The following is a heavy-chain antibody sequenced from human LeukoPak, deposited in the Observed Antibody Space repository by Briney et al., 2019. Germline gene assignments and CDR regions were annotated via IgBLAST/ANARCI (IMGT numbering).Heavy chain of an antibody. Sequence: ASVKVSCKASGYTFTSYGISWVRQAPGQGLEWMGWISGYNDNRNYAQNLQDRVSMTTDTSTNTAYIEVRSLKSDDTAVYYCARDSDWNVDYWGQGTPVTVSS. D-gene: IGHD1-1*01. CDR2: ISGYNDNR. CDR1: GYTFTSYG. V-gene: IGHV1-18*01. CDR3: ARDSDWNVDY. J-gene: IGHJ4*02.